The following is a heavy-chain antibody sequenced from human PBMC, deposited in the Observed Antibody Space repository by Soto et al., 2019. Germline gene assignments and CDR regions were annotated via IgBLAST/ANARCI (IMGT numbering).Heavy chain of an antibody. D-gene: IGHD3-3*01. CDR3: ARVFGDYYYYGMDV. CDR1: GFTFSSYA. V-gene: IGHV3-30-3*01. J-gene: IGHJ6*02. Sequence: HPGGSLRLSCAASGFTFSSYAMHWVRQAPGKGLEWVAVISYDGSNKYYADSVKGRFTISRDNSKNTLYLQMNSLRAEDTAVYYCARVFGDYYYYGMDVWGQGTTVTVSS. CDR2: ISYDGSNK.